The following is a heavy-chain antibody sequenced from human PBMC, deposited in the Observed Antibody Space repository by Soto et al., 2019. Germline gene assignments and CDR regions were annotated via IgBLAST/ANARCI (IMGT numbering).Heavy chain of an antibody. V-gene: IGHV3-11*06. CDR2: ISTTSTFT. CDR1: GFTFSESF. Sequence: NPGGSLRLSCAASGFTFSESFMSWIRQAPGKGLEWVSSISTTSTFTDYAASLKGRVTVSRDNSRNALFLQLDSLRDEDTAVYFCARGAVSRQHFYYGFDVWGQGTTVTVSS. CDR3: ARGAVSRQHFYYGFDV. D-gene: IGHD4-17*01. J-gene: IGHJ6*02.